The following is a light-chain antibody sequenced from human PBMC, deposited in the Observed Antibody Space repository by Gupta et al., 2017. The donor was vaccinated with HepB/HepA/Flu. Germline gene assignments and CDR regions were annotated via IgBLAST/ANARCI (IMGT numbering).Light chain of an antibody. V-gene: IGLV1-51*02. CDR2: ENN. J-gene: IGLJ3*02. CDR3: GTWDSSLSAVV. CDR1: SSNIGNNY. Sequence: SVFTQPPSLSAPSGTKATTSCSGSSSNIGNNYVSWYQQLPGTAPKLLTYENNTRPSGIPDRFSGSKSGTSATLGITGLQTGDEADYYCGTWDSSLSAVVFGGGTKLTVL.